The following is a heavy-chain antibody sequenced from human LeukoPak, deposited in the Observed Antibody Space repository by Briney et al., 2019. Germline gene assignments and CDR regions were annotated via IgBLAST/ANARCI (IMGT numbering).Heavy chain of an antibody. Sequence: GGSLRLSCAASGFTFSSYWKNWVRQAPGKGLEWLANIKQDGSEIYYVDSVKGRFTISRDNAKNSLYLQMNSLRVEDTAVYYCASDRNWGVDYWGQGTLATVSS. CDR1: GFTFSSYW. CDR3: ASDRNWGVDY. D-gene: IGHD7-27*01. CDR2: IKQDGSEI. V-gene: IGHV3-7*01. J-gene: IGHJ4*02.